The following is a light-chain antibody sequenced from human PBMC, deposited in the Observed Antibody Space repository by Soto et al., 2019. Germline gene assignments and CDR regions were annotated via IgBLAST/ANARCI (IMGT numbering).Light chain of an antibody. J-gene: IGKJ4*01. V-gene: IGKV1-5*01. CDR2: DAS. CDR1: QSISSW. Sequence: DIQMTQSPSTLSASVGDRVTITCRASQSISSWLSWYQQKPGKAPKLLIYDASSLESGVPSRFSGSGSGTEFDIQVSSLQPDDFATYCYQQYNSYPLTFGGGTKLEIK. CDR3: QQYNSYPLT.